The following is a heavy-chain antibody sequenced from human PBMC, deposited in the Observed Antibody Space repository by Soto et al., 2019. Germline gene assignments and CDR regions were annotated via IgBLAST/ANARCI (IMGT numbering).Heavy chain of an antibody. V-gene: IGHV3-23*01. D-gene: IGHD2-2*01. CDR3: ARGEVVPAAVGSFFDC. J-gene: IGHJ4*02. Sequence: EVYLLESGGGLVQPGGSLRLSCAASGFTLSNYAMDWVRQAPGKGLEWVSGISESGGRTYSADSVTGRFTISRDNSKNTLYLQMNSLRVEDTAVYFCARGEVVPAAVGSFFDCWGQGTLVTVSS. CDR2: ISESGGRT. CDR1: GFTLSNYA.